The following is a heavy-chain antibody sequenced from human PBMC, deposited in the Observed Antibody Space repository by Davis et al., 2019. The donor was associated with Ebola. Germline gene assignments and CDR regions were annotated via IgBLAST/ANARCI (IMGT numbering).Heavy chain of an antibody. CDR2: IWYDGSNK. D-gene: IGHD2-2*02. Sequence: GESLKISCAASGFTFSSYGMHWARQAPGKGLEWVAVIWYDGSNKYYADSVKGRFTISRDNSKNTLYLQMNSLRAEDTAVYYCASDCCIGAAAIPYYYYGMDVWGQGTTVTVSS. CDR3: ASDCCIGAAAIPYYYYGMDV. J-gene: IGHJ6*02. V-gene: IGHV3-33*01. CDR1: GFTFSSYG.